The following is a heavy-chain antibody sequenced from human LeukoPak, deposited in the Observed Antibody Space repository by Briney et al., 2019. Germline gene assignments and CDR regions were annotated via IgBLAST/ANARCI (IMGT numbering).Heavy chain of an antibody. CDR1: GGSFSGYY. CDR2: INHSGST. V-gene: IGHV4-34*01. CDR3: ARLIPEPNPLIPYGSGSYYLDY. D-gene: IGHD3-10*01. Sequence: SETLSLTCAVYGGSFSGYYWSWIRQPPGKGLEWIGEINHSGSTNYNPSLKSRVTISVDTSKNQLSLKLSSVTAADTAVYYCARLIPEPNPLIPYGSGSYYLDYWGQGTLVTVSS. J-gene: IGHJ4*02.